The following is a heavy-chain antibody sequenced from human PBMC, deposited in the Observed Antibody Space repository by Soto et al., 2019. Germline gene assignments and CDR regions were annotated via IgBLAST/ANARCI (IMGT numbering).Heavy chain of an antibody. CDR2: IKSKTDGGTT. CDR3: TTDIAAAGNYYYYYGMDV. J-gene: IGHJ6*02. Sequence: LRLSCAASGFTFSNAWMNWVRQAPGKGLEWVGRIKSKTDGGTTDYAAPVKGRFTISRDDSKNTLYLQMNSLKTEDTAVYYCTTDIAAAGNYYYYYGMDVWGQGTTVTVSS. D-gene: IGHD6-13*01. CDR1: GFTFSNAW. V-gene: IGHV3-15*07.